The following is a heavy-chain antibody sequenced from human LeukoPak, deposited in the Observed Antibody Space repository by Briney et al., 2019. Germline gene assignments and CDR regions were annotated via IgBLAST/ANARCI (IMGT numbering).Heavy chain of an antibody. J-gene: IGHJ4*02. CDR1: GYSISSGYY. D-gene: IGHD6-19*01. V-gene: IGHV4-38-2*02. CDR2: IYHSGST. CDR3: ARDAVAGTKNFDY. Sequence: KPSETLSLTCAVSGYSISSGYYWGWIRQPPGKGLEWIGSIYHSGSTYYNPSLESRVPISVDTSRNQFSLKLNSVTAADTAVYHCARDAVAGTKNFDYWGQGALVTVSS.